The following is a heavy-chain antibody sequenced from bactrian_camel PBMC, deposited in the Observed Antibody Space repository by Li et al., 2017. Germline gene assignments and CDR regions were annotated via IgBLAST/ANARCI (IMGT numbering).Heavy chain of an antibody. J-gene: IGHJ4*01. CDR2: INSGGNYQ. CDR3: SSLYNRY. V-gene: IGHV3S31*01. CDR1: GFTFSNSA. Sequence: VQLVESGGGLVQPGGSLRLTCAASGFTFSNSAMSWVRQAPGKVLEWVSGINSGGNYQYYAAFVRGRFTISRGNAKNTLYLQLNNLKSEDTAMYYCSSLYNRYWGQGTQVTVS.